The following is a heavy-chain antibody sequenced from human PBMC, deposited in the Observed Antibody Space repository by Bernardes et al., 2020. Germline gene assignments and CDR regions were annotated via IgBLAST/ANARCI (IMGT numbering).Heavy chain of an antibody. J-gene: IGHJ5*02. D-gene: IGHD6-13*01. CDR1: GYSFTSYW. CDR2: IYPGDSDT. V-gene: IGHV5-51*01. Sequence: GESLKISCKGSGYSFTSYWIGWVRQMPGKGLEWMGIIYPGDSDTRYSPSFQGQVTISADKSISTAYLQWSSLKASDTAMYYCAISGDLGGSSSWPLYNWFDPWGQGTLVTFSS. CDR3: AISGDLGGSSSWPLYNWFDP.